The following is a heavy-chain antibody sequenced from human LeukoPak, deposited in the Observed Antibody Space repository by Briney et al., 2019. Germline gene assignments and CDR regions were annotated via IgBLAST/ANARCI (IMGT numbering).Heavy chain of an antibody. CDR2: IRYDGSNK. J-gene: IGHJ4*02. CDR3: AKLTSPKYCSSGSCKFDY. Sequence: GGSLRLSCAASGFTFSSYGMRWVRQAPGKGLEWVAFIRYDGSNKYYADSVKGRFTISRDNSKNTLYLQMNSLRAEDTAVYYCAKLTSPKYCSSGSCKFDYWGQGTLVTVSS. CDR1: GFTFSSYG. V-gene: IGHV3-30*02. D-gene: IGHD2-15*01.